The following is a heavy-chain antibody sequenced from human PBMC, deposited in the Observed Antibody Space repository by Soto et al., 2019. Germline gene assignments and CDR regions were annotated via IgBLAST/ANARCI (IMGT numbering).Heavy chain of an antibody. D-gene: IGHD6-13*01. Sequence: SETLSLTCSVSGGSISSYYWSWIRQPAGKGLEWIGRIYRSGGTNFNPSLMSRVSMSVDTSKNQFSLKLSSVVAADTAVYYCARGAAAGVDYGVDVWGQGTTVTVSS. CDR2: IYRSGGT. J-gene: IGHJ6*02. CDR3: ARGAAAGVDYGVDV. V-gene: IGHV4-4*07. CDR1: GGSISSYY.